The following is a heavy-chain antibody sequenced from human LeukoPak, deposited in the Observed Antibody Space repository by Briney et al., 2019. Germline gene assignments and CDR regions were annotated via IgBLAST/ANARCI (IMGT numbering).Heavy chain of an antibody. J-gene: IGHJ4*02. CDR1: GYTFTNYY. V-gene: IGHV1-46*01. CDR3: ARAPRGDGYNLYFDF. CDR2: INPSGGSA. Sequence: ASVKVSCKASGYTFTNYYMYWVRQAPEQGLEWMGMINPSGGSATYAQKFQGRVTMTRDMSTSTVYMALSSLRSEDTAVYYCARAPRGDGYNLYFDFWGQGTLVTVSS. D-gene: IGHD5-24*01.